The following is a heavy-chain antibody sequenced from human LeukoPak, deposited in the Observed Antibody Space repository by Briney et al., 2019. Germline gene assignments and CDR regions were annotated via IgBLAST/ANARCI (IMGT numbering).Heavy chain of an antibody. CDR1: GGSISSYY. CDR3: ARNRYSDAFDI. J-gene: IGHJ3*02. CDR2: IYYSGST. D-gene: IGHD1-14*01. V-gene: IGHV4-59*01. Sequence: SETLSLTCTISGGSISSYYWSWIRQPPGKGLEWIGYIYYSGSTNYNPSLKSRVTISVDTSKNQFSLKLSSVTAADTAVYYCARNRYSDAFDIWGQGTMVTVSS.